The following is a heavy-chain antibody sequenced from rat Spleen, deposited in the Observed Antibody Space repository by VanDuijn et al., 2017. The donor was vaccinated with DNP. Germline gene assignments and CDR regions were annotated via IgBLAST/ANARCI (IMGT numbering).Heavy chain of an antibody. CDR1: GFTFSDYN. CDR2: ISFDGSDT. CDR3: ASWAPIAPLSTSNY. V-gene: IGHV5-7*01. D-gene: IGHD1-2*01. J-gene: IGHJ2*01. Sequence: EVHLVASGGGLVQPGRSLKLSCAASGFTFSDYNLAWVRQVPKKGLEWVATISFDGSDTYYRDSVKGRFTASRDNAKSTLYLQMSSLRSGDTATYYCASWAPIAPLSTSNYWGQGVMVTVSS.